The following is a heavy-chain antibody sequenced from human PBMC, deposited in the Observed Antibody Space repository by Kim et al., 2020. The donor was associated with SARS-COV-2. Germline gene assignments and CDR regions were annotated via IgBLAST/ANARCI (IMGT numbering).Heavy chain of an antibody. CDR3: ARRAGVPAAPDY. Sequence: SDTLSLTCAVYGGSFSGYYWSWIRQPPGKGLEWIGEINHSGSTNYNPSLKSRFTISVDTSKNQFSLKLSSVTAADTAVYYCARRAGVPAAPDYWGQGTLV. CDR2: INHSGST. J-gene: IGHJ4*02. D-gene: IGHD2-2*01. CDR1: GGSFSGYY. V-gene: IGHV4-34*01.